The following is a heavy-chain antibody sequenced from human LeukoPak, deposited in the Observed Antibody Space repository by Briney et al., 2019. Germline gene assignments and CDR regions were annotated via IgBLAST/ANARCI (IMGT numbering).Heavy chain of an antibody. CDR3: ARGGMDV. CDR1: GGSLIHYY. J-gene: IGHJ6*02. V-gene: IGHV4-59*01. CDR2: IYHSGST. Sequence: SETLSLTCTVSGGSLIHYYWSWIRQPPGKGLEWIGYIYHSGSTNYNPPLKGRATISVDTSKNQFSLKLSSVTAADTAVYYCARGGMDVWGQGTTVTASS.